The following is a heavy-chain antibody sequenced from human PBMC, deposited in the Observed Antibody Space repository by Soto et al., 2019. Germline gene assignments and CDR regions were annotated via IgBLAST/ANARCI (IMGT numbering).Heavy chain of an antibody. J-gene: IGHJ4*02. CDR2: INAGNGNT. V-gene: IGHV1-3*01. CDR3: AREFSLAAAGKVDY. CDR1: GYTFTSYI. D-gene: IGHD6-13*01. Sequence: QVQLVQSGAEVKKPGASVKVSCKASGYTFTSYIMHWVRQAPGQRPEWMGWINAGNGNTKFSQKFQGRVTLTTDTSASTGYMELTSLRADDTAVYYCAREFSLAAAGKVDYWGQGTPVTVSS.